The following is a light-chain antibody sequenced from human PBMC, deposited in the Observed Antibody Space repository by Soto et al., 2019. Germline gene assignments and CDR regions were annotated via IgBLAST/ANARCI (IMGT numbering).Light chain of an antibody. Sequence: DLQMTQSPSSLSASVGDRVSISCRASQSISSYVNWYQQKPGRAPKLLIYAASTLQSGVPSRFSGSGSGTDFTLTISSLQPDDFATYYCQQSYSAPPWTFGQGTKVEIK. J-gene: IGKJ1*01. CDR2: AAS. CDR1: QSISSY. V-gene: IGKV1-39*01. CDR3: QQSYSAPPWT.